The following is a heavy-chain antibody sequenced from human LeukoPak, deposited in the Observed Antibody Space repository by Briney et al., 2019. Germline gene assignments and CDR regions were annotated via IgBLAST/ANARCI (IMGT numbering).Heavy chain of an antibody. CDR2: IYPADSDT. CDR3: ARRKGDGYNSPFDY. V-gene: IGHV5-51*01. J-gene: IGHJ4*02. CDR1: GYSFPNYW. Sequence: GESLKISCKGSGYSFPNYWIGWVRQMPGQGLEWMGIIYPADSDTRHSPSFQGQVTISADKSINTAYLQWTSLKASDTAMYYCARRKGDGYNSPFDYWGQGTLVTVSS. D-gene: IGHD5-24*01.